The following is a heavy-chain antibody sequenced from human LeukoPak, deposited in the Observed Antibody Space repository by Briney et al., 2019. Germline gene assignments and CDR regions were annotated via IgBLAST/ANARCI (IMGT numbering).Heavy chain of an antibody. V-gene: IGHV4-34*01. J-gene: IGHJ4*02. CDR1: GGSFSGYY. CDR3: AKSGTRSSWSSRVKTYLDY. Sequence: SETLSLTCAVYGGSFSGYYWGWIRQPPGKGLEWIGEINHSGSTNYNPSLKSRVTISVDTSKNQFSLKLSSVTAADTAVYYCAKSGTRSSWSSRVKTYLDYWGQGTLVTVSS. D-gene: IGHD6-13*01. CDR2: INHSGST.